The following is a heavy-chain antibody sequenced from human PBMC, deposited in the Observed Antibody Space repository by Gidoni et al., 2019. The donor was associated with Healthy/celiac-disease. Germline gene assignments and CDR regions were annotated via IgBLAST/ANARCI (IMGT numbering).Heavy chain of an antibody. Sequence: QVQLSASGGGLVQSGRSLRLSCSASGFTFRSYGMHWVRQAPGKGLGWVAVIWYDGSNKYYADSVKGRFTISRDNSKNTLYLQMNSLRAEDTAVYYCARDDLRIAVAGTESSYWGQGTLVTVSS. CDR2: IWYDGSNK. CDR1: GFTFRSYG. J-gene: IGHJ4*02. CDR3: ARDDLRIAVAGTESSY. D-gene: IGHD6-19*01. V-gene: IGHV3-33*01.